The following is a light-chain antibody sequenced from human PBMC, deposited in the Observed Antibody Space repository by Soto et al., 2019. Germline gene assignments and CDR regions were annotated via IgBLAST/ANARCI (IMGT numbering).Light chain of an antibody. J-gene: IGKJ1*01. CDR2: CAS. CDR1: QSLSGNY. CDR3: QHYGASPWT. V-gene: IGKV3-20*01. Sequence: EIVLTQSPATLSLSPGERATLSCRASQSLSGNYLAWYQQKPGQAPRVLIYCASIRATGISDRFSGSGSGTDFTLTISRLEPEDFAVYYCQHYGASPWTFGQGTKVDIK.